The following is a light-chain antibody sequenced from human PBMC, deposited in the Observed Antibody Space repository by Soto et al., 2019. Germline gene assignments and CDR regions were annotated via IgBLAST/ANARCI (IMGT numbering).Light chain of an antibody. CDR1: SSDIGAYNY. CDR3: CSYEGSGSFV. CDR2: GVT. V-gene: IGLV2-23*02. Sequence: QSALTQPASVSGSPGQSITISCTGTSSDIGAYNYVSWYQQYPGKAPKLMIYGVTNRPSGVSNRFSGSKTGNTASLTISGLQAEDEADYYCCSYEGSGSFVFGTGTKVTV. J-gene: IGLJ1*01.